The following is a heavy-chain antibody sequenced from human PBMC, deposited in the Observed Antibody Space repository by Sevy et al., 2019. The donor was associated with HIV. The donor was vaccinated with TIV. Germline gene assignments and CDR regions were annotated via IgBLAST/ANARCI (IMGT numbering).Heavy chain of an antibody. CDR2: INHSGST. D-gene: IGHD2-2*01. J-gene: IGHJ5*02. V-gene: IGHV4-34*01. CDR1: GGSFSGYY. CDR3: ARAPPVVVVPGAPSWFDP. Sequence: SDTLSLTCAVYGGSFSGYYWTWIRQSPGKGLEWIGEINHSGSTHYNPSLKSRVTISVDTSKNQFSLRLNSVTAADTAVYYCARAPPVVVVPGAPSWFDPWGQGTLVTVSS.